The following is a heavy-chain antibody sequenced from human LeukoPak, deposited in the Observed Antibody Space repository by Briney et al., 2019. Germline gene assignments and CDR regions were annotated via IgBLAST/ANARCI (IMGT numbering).Heavy chain of an antibody. Sequence: GGSLRLSCAASGFTFSTYAMSWVRQVPGKGLEWVSGISNTAGFTYYADSVKGRFTISRDNSKNTLYLQLNSLRAEVTAVYYCAKSNYYCSDSCQPDDAFDVWGQGTMVTVSS. J-gene: IGHJ3*01. CDR1: GFTFSTYA. CDR2: ISNTAGFT. CDR3: AKSNYYCSDSCQPDDAFDV. D-gene: IGHD2-15*01. V-gene: IGHV3-23*01.